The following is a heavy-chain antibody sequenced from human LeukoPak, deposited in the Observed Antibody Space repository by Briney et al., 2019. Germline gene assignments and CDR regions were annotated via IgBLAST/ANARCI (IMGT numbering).Heavy chain of an antibody. CDR3: TKELHVAVAVADYYYFYMDV. CDR1: GFAFSSFA. Sequence: GGSVRLSCAASGFAFSSFAMGWVRQSPGQGLEWLSTINGGGNTTFYADAVKGRFTISRDNSKNTLYLDMDSLRPGDTAIYYCTKELHVAVAVADYYYFYMDVWGRGTVVTVSS. J-gene: IGHJ6*03. CDR2: INGGGNTT. V-gene: IGHV3-23*01. D-gene: IGHD6-19*01.